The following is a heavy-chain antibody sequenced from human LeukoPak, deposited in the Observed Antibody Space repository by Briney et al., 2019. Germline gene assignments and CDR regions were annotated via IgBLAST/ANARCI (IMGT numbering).Heavy chain of an antibody. D-gene: IGHD3-10*01. Sequence: GRSLRLSCAASGFTFDDYAMHWVRQAPGKGLEWVSGISWNSGSIGYADSVKGRFTISRDNAKNSLYLQMNSLRAEDTAVYYCARVRRGVGSGSLDYWGQGTLVTVSS. CDR3: ARVRRGVGSGSLDY. V-gene: IGHV3-9*01. J-gene: IGHJ4*02. CDR1: GFTFDDYA. CDR2: ISWNSGSI.